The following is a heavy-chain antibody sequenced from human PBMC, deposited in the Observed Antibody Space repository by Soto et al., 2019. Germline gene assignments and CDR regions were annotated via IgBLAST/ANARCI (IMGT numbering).Heavy chain of an antibody. Sequence: SSVKVSCKASGYTFNRDGISWVRQAPGEGLEWMGWINIYNGKTDYAQKLKGRVTMTTDTSTSTAYMELRSLRSDDTAVYYCARGRTIFGVVMDYYYGMDVWGQGTTVTVSS. CDR2: INIYNGKT. J-gene: IGHJ6*02. D-gene: IGHD3-3*01. CDR1: GYTFNRDG. CDR3: ARGRTIFGVVMDYYYGMDV. V-gene: IGHV1-18*01.